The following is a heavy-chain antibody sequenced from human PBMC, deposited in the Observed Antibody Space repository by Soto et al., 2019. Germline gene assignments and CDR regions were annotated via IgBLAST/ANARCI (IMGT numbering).Heavy chain of an antibody. CDR3: SIDALGGHLLATIRLDS. CDR1: VDTFTRYH. Sequence: TLYCKTPVDTFTRYHIYWVRKDTGKLLEWMGWINVYNGDTNYAQKFQGRVTMTADSPTSTANMELRSLGPDDTAVYYCSIDALGGHLLATIRLDSWGQGPRVT. CDR2: INVYNGDT. J-gene: IGHJ4*02. V-gene: IGHV1-18*04. D-gene: IGHD5-12*01.